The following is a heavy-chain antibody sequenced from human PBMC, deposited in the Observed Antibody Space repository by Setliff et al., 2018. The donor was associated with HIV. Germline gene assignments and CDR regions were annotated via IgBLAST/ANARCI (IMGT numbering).Heavy chain of an antibody. J-gene: IGHJ5*02. V-gene: IGHV1-3*01. CDR3: ARGVNIDRVEDL. CDR2: ISGGNGKT. Sequence: ASVKVSCKASGYIFTTYGMSWVRQAPGQRLEWMGWISGGNGKTNYSQKFQGRITVTRDISTKTAYMEVSSLTSEDTAVYYCARGVNIDRVEDLWGHGTLVTVSS. CDR1: GYIFTTYG.